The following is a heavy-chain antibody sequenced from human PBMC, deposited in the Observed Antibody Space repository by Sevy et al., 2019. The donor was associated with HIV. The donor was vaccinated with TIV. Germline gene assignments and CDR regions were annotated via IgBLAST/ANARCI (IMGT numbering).Heavy chain of an antibody. CDR3: ARVLRPTYYYDSSGYYFATDY. CDR1: GFTFSAYA. D-gene: IGHD3-22*01. J-gene: IGHJ4*02. CDR2: ISYDGSSE. Sequence: GGSLRLSCAASGFTFSAYAMHWVRQAPGQGLEWVALISYDGSSEYYAHSVKGRFTISRADSKNTLYLHMNSLSAEDTAVYYCARVLRPTYYYDSSGYYFATDYWGQGTLVTVSS. V-gene: IGHV3-30-3*01.